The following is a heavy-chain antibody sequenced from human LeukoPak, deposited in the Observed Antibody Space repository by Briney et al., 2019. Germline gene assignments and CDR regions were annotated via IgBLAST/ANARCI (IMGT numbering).Heavy chain of an antibody. V-gene: IGHV3-48*03. J-gene: IGHJ6*04. CDR1: GFTFSSYE. CDR2: ISSSGSTI. CDR3: AELGITMIGGV. D-gene: IGHD3-10*02. Sequence: EAGGSLRLSCAASGFTFSSYEMNGVRQAPGKGLEGVSYISSSGSTIYYADSVKSRFTISRDNAKNSLYLQMNSLRAEDTAVYYCAELGITMIGGVWGKGTTVTISS.